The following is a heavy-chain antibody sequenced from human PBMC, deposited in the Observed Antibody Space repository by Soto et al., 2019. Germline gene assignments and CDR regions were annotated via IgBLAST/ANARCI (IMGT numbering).Heavy chain of an antibody. CDR3: AKRYSGYDDAFDI. CDR2: IYYSGST. CDR1: GDSISNYY. Sequence: SETLSLTCTVSGDSISNYYWSWIRQPPGKGLEWIAYIYYSGSTNYNPSLKSRVTISVDTSKNQFSLKLSSVTAADTAMYYCAKRYSGYDDAFDIWGQGTMVTVSS. D-gene: IGHD5-12*01. V-gene: IGHV4-59*08. J-gene: IGHJ3*02.